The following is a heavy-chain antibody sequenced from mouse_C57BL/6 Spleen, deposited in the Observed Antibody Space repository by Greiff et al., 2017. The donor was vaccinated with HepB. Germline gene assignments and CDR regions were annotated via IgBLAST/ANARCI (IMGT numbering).Heavy chain of an antibody. V-gene: IGHV5-17*01. CDR3: ASDDDGGGAWFAY. CDR2: ISSGSSTI. D-gene: IGHD2-4*01. J-gene: IGHJ3*01. Sequence: DVKLVESGGGLVKPGGSLKLSCAASGFTFSDYGMHWVRQAPEKGLEWVAYISSGSSTIYYADTVKGRFTISRDNAKNTLFLQMTSTRSEDTAMYYCASDDDGGGAWFAYWGQGTLVTVSA. CDR1: GFTFSDYG.